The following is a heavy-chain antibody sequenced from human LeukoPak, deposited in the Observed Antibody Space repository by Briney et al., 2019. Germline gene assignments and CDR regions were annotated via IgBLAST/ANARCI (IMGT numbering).Heavy chain of an antibody. Sequence: PGRSLRLSCTASGFTFGDYAMSWVRQAPGKGLEWVGFIRSKAYGGTIEYAASVKGRFTISRDDSKSIAYLQMNSLKTEDTAVYYCTRDKDSGYDWGTLDYWGQGTLVTVSS. D-gene: IGHD5-12*01. CDR1: GFTFGDYA. J-gene: IGHJ4*02. CDR2: IRSKAYGGTI. CDR3: TRDKDSGYDWGTLDY. V-gene: IGHV3-49*04.